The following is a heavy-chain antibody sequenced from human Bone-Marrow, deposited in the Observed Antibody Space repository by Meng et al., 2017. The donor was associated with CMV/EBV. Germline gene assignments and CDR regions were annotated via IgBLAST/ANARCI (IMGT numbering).Heavy chain of an antibody. CDR3: ARGRLEGYSSSSCFDY. CDR2: IYYSGST. V-gene: IGHV4-39*07. D-gene: IGHD6-13*01. J-gene: IGHJ4*02. Sequence: SETLSLTCTVSGGSISSSSYYWGWIRQPPGKGLEWIGSIYYSGSTYYNPSLKSRVTISVDTSKNQFSLKLSSVTAADTAVYYCARGRLEGYSSSSCFDYWGQGTLVTVSS. CDR1: GGSISSSSYY.